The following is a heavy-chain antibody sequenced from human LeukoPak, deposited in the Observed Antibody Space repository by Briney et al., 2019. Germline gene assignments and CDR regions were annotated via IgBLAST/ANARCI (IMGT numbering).Heavy chain of an antibody. CDR3: ARWAVLGYCSGGSCYPTSLFDY. CDR1: GYTFSSYG. V-gene: IGHV1-18*01. Sequence: ASVRVSCKASGYTFSSYGISWVRQAPGQGLEWMGWISTDNGKTNYAQKFQGRVTMTRNTSISTAYMELSSLRSEDTAVYYCARWAVLGYCSGGSCYPTSLFDYWGQGTLVTVSS. CDR2: ISTDNGKT. J-gene: IGHJ4*02. D-gene: IGHD2-15*01.